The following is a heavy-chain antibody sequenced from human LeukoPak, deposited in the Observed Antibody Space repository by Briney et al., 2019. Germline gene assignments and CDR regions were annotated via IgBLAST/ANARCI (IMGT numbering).Heavy chain of an antibody. CDR3: ASPFTYYYDSSGPLLGY. CDR2: IIPILGIA. V-gene: IGHV1-69*04. D-gene: IGHD3-22*01. J-gene: IGHJ4*02. Sequence: SVKVSCKASGGTFSSYAISWVRQAPGQGLEWVGRIIPILGIANYAQKFQGRVTITADKSTSTAYMELSSLRSEDTAVYYCASPFTYYYDSSGPLLGYWGQGTLVTVSS. CDR1: GGTFSSYA.